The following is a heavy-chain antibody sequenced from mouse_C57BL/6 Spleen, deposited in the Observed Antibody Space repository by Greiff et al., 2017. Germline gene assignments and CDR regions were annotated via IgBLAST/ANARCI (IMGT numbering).Heavy chain of an antibody. J-gene: IGHJ4*01. D-gene: IGHD2-2*01. V-gene: IGHV1-64*01. CDR3: ARSPMVTTGAMDY. Sequence: VQLQQPGAELVKPGASVKLSCKASGYTFTSYWMHWVKQRPGPGLEWIGMIHPNSGSTNYNEKFKSKATLTVDKSSSTAYMQLSSLTSENSAVYYWARSPMVTTGAMDYWGQGTSVTVSS. CDR2: IHPNSGST. CDR1: GYTFTSYW.